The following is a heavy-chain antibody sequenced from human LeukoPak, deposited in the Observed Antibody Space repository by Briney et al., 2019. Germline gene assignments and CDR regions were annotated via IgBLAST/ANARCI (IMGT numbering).Heavy chain of an antibody. V-gene: IGHV3-53*01. CDR1: GFTVSSNY. CDR3: ARVDSSSWYSEYYFDY. CDR2: IYSGGST. D-gene: IGHD6-13*01. J-gene: IGHJ4*02. Sequence: GSLRLSCAASGFTVSSNYMSWVRQAPGKGLEWVSVIYSGGSTYYADSVKGRFTISRDNSKTTLYLQMSSLRAEDTAVYYCARVDSSSWYSEYYFDYWGQGTLVTVSS.